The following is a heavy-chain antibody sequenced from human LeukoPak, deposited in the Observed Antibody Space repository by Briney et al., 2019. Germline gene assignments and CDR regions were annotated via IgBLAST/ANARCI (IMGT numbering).Heavy chain of an antibody. D-gene: IGHD5-12*01. CDR3: ARDQGGYGLFDY. CDR1: GYTFTSYY. V-gene: IGHV1-46*01. CDR2: INPSGGST. Sequence: GASVKVSCKASGYTFTSYYMHWVRQAPGQGLEWMGIINPSGGSTSYAQKFQGRVTVTRDTSTSTVYMELSSLRSEDTAVYYCARDQGGYGLFDYWGQGTLVTVSS. J-gene: IGHJ4*02.